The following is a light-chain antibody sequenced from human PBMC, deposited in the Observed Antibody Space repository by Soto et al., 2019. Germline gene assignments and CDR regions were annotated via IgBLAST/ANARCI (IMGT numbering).Light chain of an antibody. Sequence: NFMLTQPHSVSESPGKAVTISCTRSSGSIASNYVQWYQQRPGSAPTNLIYANNQRPSGVPDRFSGSIDSSSNSASLTISGLKTEDEADYYCQTYGSTNVVFGGGTKVPS. CDR3: QTYGSTNVV. J-gene: IGLJ3*02. V-gene: IGLV6-57*04. CDR2: ANN. CDR1: SGSIASNY.